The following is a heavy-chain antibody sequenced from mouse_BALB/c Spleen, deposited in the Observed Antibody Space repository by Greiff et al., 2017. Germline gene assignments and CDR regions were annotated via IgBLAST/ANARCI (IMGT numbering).Heavy chain of an antibody. CDR2: INPSSGYT. D-gene: IGHD3-3*01. Sequence: VKLMESGAELARPGASVKMSCKASGYTFTSYTMHWVKQRPGQGLEWIGYINPSSGYTNYNQKFKDKATLTADKSSSTAYMQLSSLTSEDSAVYYCARGDSRYYFDYWGQGTTLTVSS. J-gene: IGHJ2*01. V-gene: IGHV1-4*01. CDR1: GYTFTSYT. CDR3: ARGDSRYYFDY.